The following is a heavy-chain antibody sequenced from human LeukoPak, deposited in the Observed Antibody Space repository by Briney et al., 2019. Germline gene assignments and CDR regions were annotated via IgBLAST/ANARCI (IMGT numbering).Heavy chain of an antibody. CDR2: IYSSGAT. Sequence: PGGSLRLSCAAFGFTVSSTYMTWVRQAPGKGLEWVSVIYSSGATSYADSVKGGFTISRDNSENTLHLQMSSLRAEDTAVYYCARGASLWTNFEYWGQGTLVTVAS. D-gene: IGHD3/OR15-3a*01. J-gene: IGHJ4*02. CDR1: GFTVSSTY. V-gene: IGHV3-53*01. CDR3: ARGASLWTNFEY.